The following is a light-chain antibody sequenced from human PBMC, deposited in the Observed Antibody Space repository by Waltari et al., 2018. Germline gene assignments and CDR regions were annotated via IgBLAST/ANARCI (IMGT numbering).Light chain of an antibody. J-gene: IGLJ1*01. CDR3: SSYAGSNTYI. CDR1: SSDIGGYNY. CDR2: EVS. V-gene: IGLV2-8*01. Sequence: VTISCTGTSSDIGGYNYVSWYQQHPGTAPKLMIYEVSKRPSGVSDRFSGSKSGNTASLTISGLQAEDEADYYCSSYAGSNTYIFGTGTRLTVL.